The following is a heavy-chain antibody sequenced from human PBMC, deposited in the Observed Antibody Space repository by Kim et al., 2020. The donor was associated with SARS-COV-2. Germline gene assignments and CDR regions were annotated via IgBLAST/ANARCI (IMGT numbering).Heavy chain of an antibody. CDR1: GGSISSGGYY. J-gene: IGHJ4*02. V-gene: IGHV4-31*03. Sequence: SETLSLTCTVSGGSISSGGYYWSWIRQHPGKGLEWIGYIYYSGSTYYNPSLKSRVTISVDTSKNQFSLKLSSVTAADTAVYYCSTGTTGNYGAFDYWGQGTLVTVSS. D-gene: IGHD1-7*01. CDR2: IYYSGST. CDR3: STGTTGNYGAFDY.